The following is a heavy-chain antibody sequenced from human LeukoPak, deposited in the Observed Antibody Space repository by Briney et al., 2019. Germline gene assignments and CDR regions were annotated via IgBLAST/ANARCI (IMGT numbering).Heavy chain of an antibody. D-gene: IGHD1-20*01. Sequence: SETLSLTCAVYGGSFSGYYWSWIRQPPGKGLEWIGEINHSGSTNYNPSLKSRVTISVDTSKNQFSLKLSSVTAADTAVYYCAAYNWNDVLWFDPWGQGTLVTVSS. CDR3: AAYNWNDVLWFDP. CDR1: GGSFSGYY. CDR2: INHSGST. V-gene: IGHV4-34*01. J-gene: IGHJ5*02.